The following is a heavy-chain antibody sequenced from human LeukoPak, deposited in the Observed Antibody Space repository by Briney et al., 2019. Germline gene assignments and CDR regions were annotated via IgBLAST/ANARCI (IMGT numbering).Heavy chain of an antibody. CDR1: GYSISSGYY. D-gene: IGHD5-24*01. V-gene: IGHV4-38-2*02. CDR3: TRDRRDGYNYVDL. J-gene: IGHJ4*02. CDR2: IYHSGST. Sequence: SETLSLTCTVSGYSISSGYYWGWIRQPPGKGLEWIGSIYHSGSTYYNPSLKSRVTISVDTSKNQFSLRLNSVTPADTAIYYCTRDRRDGYNYVDLWGQGTMVTVSS.